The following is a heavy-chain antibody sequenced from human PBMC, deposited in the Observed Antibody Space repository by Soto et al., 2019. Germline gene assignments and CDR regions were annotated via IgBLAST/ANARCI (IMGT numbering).Heavy chain of an antibody. V-gene: IGHV1-18*01. D-gene: IGHD3-22*01. CDR2: ISAYNGNT. CDR3: ARGKRTLTMIEKGKTDAFDI. CDR1: GYTFTSYG. Sequence: GASVKVSCKASGYTFTSYGISWVRQAPGQGLEWMGWISAYNGNTNYAQKLQGRVTMTTDTSTSTAYMELRSLRSDDTAVYYCARGKRTLTMIEKGKTDAFDIWGQGTMVTVSS. J-gene: IGHJ3*02.